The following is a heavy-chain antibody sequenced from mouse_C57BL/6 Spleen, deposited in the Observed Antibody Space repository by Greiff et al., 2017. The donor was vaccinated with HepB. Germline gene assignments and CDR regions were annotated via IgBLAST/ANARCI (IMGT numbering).Heavy chain of an antibody. CDR1: GYTFTSYW. Sequence: QVHVKQPGAELVKPGASVKLSCKASGYTFTSYWMHWVKQRPGQGLEWIGMIHPNSGSTNYNEKFKSKATLTVDKSSSTAYMQLSSLTSEDSAVYYCAGYYYGRGYFDVWGTGTTVTVSS. J-gene: IGHJ1*03. CDR3: AGYYYGRGYFDV. V-gene: IGHV1-64*01. CDR2: IHPNSGST. D-gene: IGHD1-1*01.